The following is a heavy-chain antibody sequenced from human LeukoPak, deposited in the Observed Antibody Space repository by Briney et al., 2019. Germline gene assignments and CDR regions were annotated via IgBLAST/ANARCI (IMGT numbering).Heavy chain of an antibody. Sequence: SETLSLTCAVYGGSFSGYYWSWIRQPPGKGLEWIGEINHSGSTNYNPSLKSRVTISVDTSKDQFSLKLSSVTAADTAVYYCARGYSGSSFNWFDPWGQGTLVTVSS. CDR1: GGSFSGYY. CDR3: ARGYSGSSFNWFDP. D-gene: IGHD1-26*01. J-gene: IGHJ5*02. CDR2: INHSGST. V-gene: IGHV4-34*01.